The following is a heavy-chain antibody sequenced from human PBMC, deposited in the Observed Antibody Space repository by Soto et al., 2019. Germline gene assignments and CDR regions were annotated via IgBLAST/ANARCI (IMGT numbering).Heavy chain of an antibody. V-gene: IGHV3-15*01. J-gene: IGHJ6*02. D-gene: IGHD2-2*01. CDR3: TTAIVVPAAIGMDV. CDR1: GFTFSNAW. Sequence: PVGSLRLSCAASGFTFSNAWMSWVRQAPGKGLEWVGRIKSKTDGGTTDYAAPVKGRFTISRDDSKNTLYLQMNSLKTEDTAVYYCTTAIVVPAAIGMDVWGQGTTVTVSS. CDR2: IKSKTDGGTT.